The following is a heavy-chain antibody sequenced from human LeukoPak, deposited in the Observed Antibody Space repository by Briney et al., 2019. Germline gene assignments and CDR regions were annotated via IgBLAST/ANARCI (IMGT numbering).Heavy chain of an antibody. Sequence: GGSLRLSCAASGFTFSRYGMHWVRQAPGKGLEWVAVISYDGSNKYYADSVKGRFTISRDNSKNTLYLQMNILRAEDTAVYYCAKSHGSSSWGFDYWGQGTLVTVSS. CDR1: GFTFSRYG. CDR3: AKSHGSSSWGFDY. CDR2: ISYDGSNK. D-gene: IGHD6-6*01. J-gene: IGHJ4*02. V-gene: IGHV3-30*18.